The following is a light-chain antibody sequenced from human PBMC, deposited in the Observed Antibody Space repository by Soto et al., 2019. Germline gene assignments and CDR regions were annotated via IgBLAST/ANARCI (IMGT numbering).Light chain of an antibody. CDR3: QQYSRAPLT. CDR1: QSVSSY. V-gene: IGKV3-20*01. CDR2: GAS. J-gene: IGKJ1*01. Sequence: EIVLTQSPATLSLSPGERATHSCRARQSVSSYLAWYQQKSGQAPRLVISGASSRATGIPDRFSASGSRTVFTLTISRLEAEEFAVYYCQQYSRAPLTFGQGTKV.